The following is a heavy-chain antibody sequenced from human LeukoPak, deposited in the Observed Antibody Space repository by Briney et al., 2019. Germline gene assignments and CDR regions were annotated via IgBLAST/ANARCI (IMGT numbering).Heavy chain of an antibody. CDR2: IDPNTGQT. Sequence: ASVKVSCKASGYTFTAYCIHWVRQAPGQGLEWMGWIDPNTGQTGSAQKFQGRVTVTRDTSINTAYMDLSSLRSDDTAVYYCARVVGQGTAMPSRDFFDYWGQGTLVTVSS. V-gene: IGHV1-2*02. CDR1: GYTFTAYC. J-gene: IGHJ4*02. CDR3: ARVVGQGTAMPSRDFFDY. D-gene: IGHD5-18*01.